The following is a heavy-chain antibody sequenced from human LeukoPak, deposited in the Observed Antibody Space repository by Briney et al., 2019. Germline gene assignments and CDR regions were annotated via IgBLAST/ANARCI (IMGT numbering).Heavy chain of an antibody. D-gene: IGHD6-6*01. CDR1: GYSFSNYW. V-gene: IGHV5-51*01. CDR3: ARRSFSEF. Sequence: GESLKISCKGSGYSFSNYWIGWVRQMPGKGLEWMAIINPGNSDTKYNPAFQGQVTIPADNSISTAYLQWSSLKASDSAMYYCARRSFSEFWGQGTLVTVSS. CDR2: INPGNSDT. J-gene: IGHJ4*02.